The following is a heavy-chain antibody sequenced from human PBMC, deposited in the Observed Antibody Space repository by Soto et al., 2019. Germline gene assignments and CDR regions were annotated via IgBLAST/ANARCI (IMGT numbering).Heavy chain of an antibody. CDR3: ARDLAYCGGDCHLPLDV. J-gene: IGHJ6*02. V-gene: IGHV3-21*01. CDR2: ISSSSSYI. Sequence: GGSLRLSCAASGFTFSSYSMNWVRQAPGKGLEWVSSISSSSSYIYYADSVKGRFTISRDNAKNSLYLQMNSLRAEDTAVYYCARDLAYCGGDCHLPLDVWGQGTTVTVSS. D-gene: IGHD2-21*02. CDR1: GFTFSSYS.